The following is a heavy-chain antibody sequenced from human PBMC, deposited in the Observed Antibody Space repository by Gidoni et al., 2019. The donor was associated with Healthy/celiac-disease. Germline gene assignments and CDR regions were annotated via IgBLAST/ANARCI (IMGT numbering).Heavy chain of an antibody. Sequence: IFGTANYAQKFQGRVTITADESTSTAYMELSSLRSEDTAVYYCARDVGDSSGYYGDYWGQGTLVTVSS. D-gene: IGHD3-22*01. V-gene: IGHV1-69*01. CDR3: ARDVGDSSGYYGDY. CDR2: IFGTA. J-gene: IGHJ4*02.